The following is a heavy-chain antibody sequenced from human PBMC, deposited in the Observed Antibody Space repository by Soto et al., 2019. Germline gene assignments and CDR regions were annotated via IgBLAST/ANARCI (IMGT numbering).Heavy chain of an antibody. J-gene: IGHJ4*02. V-gene: IGHV5-51*01. CDR1: GYSFNTYW. D-gene: IGHD6-19*01. Sequence: LGESLKISCKGSGYSFNTYWIGWVRQMPGKGLEWMGSIYPGDSDTRDSPAFQGQVTFSADKSISTVYLQWSSLKASDTAMYYCARLGISSGWSNDYWGQGTLVTVSS. CDR3: ARLGISSGWSNDY. CDR2: IYPGDSDT.